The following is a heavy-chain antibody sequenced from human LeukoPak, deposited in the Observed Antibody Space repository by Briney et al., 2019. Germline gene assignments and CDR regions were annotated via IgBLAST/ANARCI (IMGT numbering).Heavy chain of an antibody. CDR2: ITYDGYYK. CDR1: GFTFSNAW. D-gene: IGHD3-10*01. Sequence: PGGSLRLSCAASGFTFSNAWMSWVRQAPGKGLEWVALITYDGYYKYYSDSVKGRFTISSDTSKNTLYLQMNSLRAEDTAVYYCARDLSPVVRASPMGYWGQGTPVTVSS. V-gene: IGHV3-30*03. J-gene: IGHJ4*02. CDR3: ARDLSPVVRASPMGY.